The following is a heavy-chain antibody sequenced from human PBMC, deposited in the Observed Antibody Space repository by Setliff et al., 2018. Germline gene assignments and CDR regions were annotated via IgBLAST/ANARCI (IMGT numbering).Heavy chain of an antibody. CDR1: GGSFSGYY. D-gene: IGHD5-12*01. CDR2: INHSGST. Sequence: SETLSLTCAVYGGSFSGYYWTWIRQPLGKGLEWIGEINHSGSTNYNPSLKSRVTISVDTSKNQFSLKLSSVTAADTAVYYCARGGYSRGPPVYYFDYWGQGTLVTVSS. J-gene: IGHJ4*02. CDR3: ARGGYSRGPPVYYFDY. V-gene: IGHV4-34*01.